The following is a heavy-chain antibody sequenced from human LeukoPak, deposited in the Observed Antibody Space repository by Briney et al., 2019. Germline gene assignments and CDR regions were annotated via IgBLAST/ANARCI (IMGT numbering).Heavy chain of an antibody. CDR2: INWNDGST. J-gene: IGHJ3*02. D-gene: IGHD6-13*01. V-gene: IGHV3-20*04. CDR3: ASIAAAGSLGAFDI. CDR1: GFTFDDYG. Sequence: GGSLRLSCAASGFTFDDYGMSWVRQAPGKGLEWVSGINWNDGSTGYADSVKGRFTISRDNAKNSLYLQMNSLRGEDTAVYYCASIAAAGSLGAFDIWGQGTMVTVSS.